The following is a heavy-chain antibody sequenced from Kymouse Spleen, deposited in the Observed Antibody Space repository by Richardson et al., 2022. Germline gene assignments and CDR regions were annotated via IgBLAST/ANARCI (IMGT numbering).Heavy chain of an antibody. V-gene: IGHV4-39*01. CDR3: ARQWSYWYFDL. CDR1: GGSISSSSYY. J-gene: IGHJ2*01. D-gene: IGHD5-18,IGHD3-3*01,IGHD5-12*01. Sequence: QLQLQESGPGLVKPSETLSLTCTVSGGSISSSSYYWGWIRQPPGKGLEWIGSIYYSGSTYYNPSLKSRVTISVDTSKNQFSLKLSSVTAADTAVYYCARQWSYWYFDLWGRGTLVTVSS. CDR2: IYYSGST.